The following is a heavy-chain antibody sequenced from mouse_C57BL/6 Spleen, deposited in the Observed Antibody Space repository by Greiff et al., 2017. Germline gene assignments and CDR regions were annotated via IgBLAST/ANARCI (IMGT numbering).Heavy chain of an antibody. V-gene: IGHV1-39*01. J-gene: IGHJ4*01. CDR3: ARGAITTVVATPYAMDC. Sequence: EVQLKESGPELVKPGASVKISCKASGYSFTDYNMNWVKQSNGKSLEWIGVINPNYGTTSYNQKFKGKATLTVDQSSSTAYMQLNSLTSEDSAVYYCARGAITTVVATPYAMDCWGQGTSVTVSS. CDR1: GYSFTDYN. D-gene: IGHD1-1*01. CDR2: INPNYGTT.